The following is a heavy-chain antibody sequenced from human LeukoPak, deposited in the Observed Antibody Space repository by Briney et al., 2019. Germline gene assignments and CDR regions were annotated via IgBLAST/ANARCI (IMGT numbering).Heavy chain of an antibody. D-gene: IGHD6-13*01. V-gene: IGHV1-2*06. CDR1: GYTFTGYY. J-gene: IGHJ4*02. CDR3: ARPPKGSQGQFGY. CDR2: INPNSGGT. Sequence: ASVKVSCKASGYTFTGYYMHWVRQAPGQGLEWMGRINPNSGGTNYAQKFQGRVTMTRDTSISTAYMELSRLRSDDTAVYYCARPPKGSQGQFGYWGQGTLVTVSS.